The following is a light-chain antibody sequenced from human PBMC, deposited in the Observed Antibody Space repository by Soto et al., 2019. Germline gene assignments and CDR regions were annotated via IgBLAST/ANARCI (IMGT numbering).Light chain of an antibody. CDR3: QQFDDYPCT. J-gene: IGKJ3*01. CDR2: DAS. V-gene: IGKV1D-13*01. CDR1: QGISSA. Sequence: AIQLTQSPSSLSASVGDTVTITCRASQGISSALAWYQQKPGRAPKLLIYDASSLEGGVPSRFSGSRSGTDFTLTVSSLQPEDFATYYCQQFDDYPCTFGHGTKVDIK.